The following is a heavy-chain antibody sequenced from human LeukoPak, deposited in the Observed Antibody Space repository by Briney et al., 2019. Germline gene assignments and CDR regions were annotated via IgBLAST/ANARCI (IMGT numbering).Heavy chain of an antibody. D-gene: IGHD6-6*01. CDR2: IYHSGST. J-gene: IGHJ3*02. CDR1: GGSISSGGYY. CDR3: ARGLEYSSSFDAFDI. V-gene: IGHV4-30-2*01. Sequence: SETLSLTCTVSGGSISSGGYYWSWIRQPPGKGQEWIGYIYHSGSTYYNPSLKSRVTISVDRSKNQFSLKLSSVTAADTAVYYCARGLEYSSSFDAFDIWGQGTMVTVSS.